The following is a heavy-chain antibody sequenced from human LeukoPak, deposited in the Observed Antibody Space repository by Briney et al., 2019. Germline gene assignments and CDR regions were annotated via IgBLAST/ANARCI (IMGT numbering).Heavy chain of an antibody. CDR3: AKAGLGMVRGVIFY. V-gene: IGHV3-23*01. CDR2: ISGSGGST. Sequence: GGSLRLSCAASGFTFSSYAMSWVRQTPGKGLEWVSAISGSGGSTYYADSVKGRFTISRDNSKNTLYLQMNSLRAEDTAVYYCAKAGLGMVRGVIFYWGQGTLVTVSS. CDR1: GFTFSSYA. J-gene: IGHJ4*02. D-gene: IGHD3-10*01.